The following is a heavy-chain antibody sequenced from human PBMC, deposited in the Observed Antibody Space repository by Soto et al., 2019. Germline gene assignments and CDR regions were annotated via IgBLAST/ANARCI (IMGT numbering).Heavy chain of an antibody. CDR2: IYDTGST. CDR3: ARYRRGSGWYYLDY. J-gene: IGHJ4*02. CDR1: GVSISSNY. Sequence: QVQLQESGPGLVKPSETLSLTCTVSGVSISSNYWSWIRQPPGKGLEWIGYIYDTGSTNYNPSLPSRVTMSVDTSKNQFSLALTSVTAADTAVYYCARYRRGSGWYYLDYWGQGTLVTVSS. D-gene: IGHD6-19*01. V-gene: IGHV4-59*01.